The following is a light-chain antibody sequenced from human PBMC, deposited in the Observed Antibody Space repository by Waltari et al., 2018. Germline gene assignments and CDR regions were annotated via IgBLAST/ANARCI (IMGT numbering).Light chain of an antibody. Sequence: QSALTQPPSASGSPGQSVTISCTGTSSDVGDYNYVSWYQQHPGKAPKLMIFEVSKRPSGVPERFSGSKSGNTASLTVSGLQAEDEADYYCSSYAGSNNVVFGGGTKLTVL. CDR3: SSYAGSNNVV. V-gene: IGLV2-8*01. CDR1: SSDVGDYNY. CDR2: EVS. J-gene: IGLJ2*01.